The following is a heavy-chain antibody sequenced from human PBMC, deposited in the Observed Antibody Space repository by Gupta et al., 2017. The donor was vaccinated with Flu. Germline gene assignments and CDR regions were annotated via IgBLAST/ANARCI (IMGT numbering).Heavy chain of an antibody. CDR2: IYPGDSKT. V-gene: IGHV5-51*01. CDR3: ARRHTMTGNWFES. Sequence: FTAYWIGWVRQMPGKGLEWMGLIYPGDSKTCYGPSFKGQVTISVDNSANTAYLQWDSLKASDSAMEYCARRHTMTGNWFESWGQGTRVNVSS. CDR1: FTAYW. D-gene: IGHD3-22*01. J-gene: IGHJ5*01.